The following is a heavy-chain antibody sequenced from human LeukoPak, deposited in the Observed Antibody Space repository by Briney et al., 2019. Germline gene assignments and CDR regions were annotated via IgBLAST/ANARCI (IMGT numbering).Heavy chain of an antibody. J-gene: IGHJ4*02. Sequence: SGPVLVKPTETLTLTCTVYWFSLSIARLGVSWIRQPPGKALEWLAHIFSTDEKYYSKYLQSRLTVPEVTSKSQVVLTMTNMDPVDTATYYCARISLVSIACDYWGQGTLVTVSS. D-gene: IGHD2-2*01. CDR3: ARISLVSIACDY. V-gene: IGHV2-26*01. CDR1: WFSLSIARLG. CDR2: IFSTDEK.